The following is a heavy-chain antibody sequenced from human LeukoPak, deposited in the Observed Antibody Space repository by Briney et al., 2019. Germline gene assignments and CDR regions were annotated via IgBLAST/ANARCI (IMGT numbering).Heavy chain of an antibody. CDR3: ARTVGARTFYFDH. Sequence: MTSETLSLTCTVSGGSIRSGDYYWSWIRQPPGKGLEWIGYIYYSGSTYYNPSLKSRVTISVDTSKNQFSLKLSSVTAADTAVYYCARTVGARTFYFDHWGHGTLVTVSS. D-gene: IGHD1-26*01. V-gene: IGHV4-30-4*01. CDR1: GGSIRSGDYY. CDR2: IYYSGST. J-gene: IGHJ4*01.